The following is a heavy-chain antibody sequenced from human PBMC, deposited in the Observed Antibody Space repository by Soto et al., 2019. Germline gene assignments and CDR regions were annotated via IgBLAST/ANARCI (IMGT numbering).Heavy chain of an antibody. V-gene: IGHV3-33*01. CDR2: IWYDGSNK. J-gene: IGHJ4*02. Sequence: QVQLVESGGGVVQPGRSLRLSCAASGFTFSSYGMHWVRQAPGKGLEWVAVIWYDGSNKYYADSVKGRFTISRDNSKNTLYLQLNSLRDEATAVYYCAILCWATYFDYWGQGTLVTVSS. CDR1: GFTFSSYG. CDR3: AILCWATYFDY. D-gene: IGHD2-2*01.